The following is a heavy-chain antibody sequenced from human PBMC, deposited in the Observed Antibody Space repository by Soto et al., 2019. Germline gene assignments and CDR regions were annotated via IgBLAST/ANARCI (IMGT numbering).Heavy chain of an antibody. D-gene: IGHD3-10*01. CDR1: GGSISSGTYY. Sequence: QVQLQESGPGLVEPSQTLSLTCTVSGGSISSGTYYWSWIRQHPGKGLAWIGYIYYSGSTYYNPSLKSRVTISIDTCKKQFSLKLSTLTAADTGVYSCARATEYDYGSGSHHVCGQGTTVTVSS. J-gene: IGHJ6*02. CDR2: IYYSGST. CDR3: ARATEYDYGSGSHHV. V-gene: IGHV4-31*03.